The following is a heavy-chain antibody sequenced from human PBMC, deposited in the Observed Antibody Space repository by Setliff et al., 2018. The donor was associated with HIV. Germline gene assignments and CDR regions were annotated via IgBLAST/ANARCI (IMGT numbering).Heavy chain of an antibody. CDR2: ISGSGGST. CDR1: GFTFSSYA. J-gene: IGHJ4*02. CDR3: AKENGYYYGSGSYYKGYFDY. V-gene: IGHV3-23*01. Sequence: GSLRLSCAASGFTFSSYAMSWVRQAPGKGLEWVSAISGSGGSTYYADSVKGRFTISRDNSKNTLYLQMNSLRAEDTAVYYCAKENGYYYGSGSYYKGYFDYWGQGTLVTVSS. D-gene: IGHD3-10*01.